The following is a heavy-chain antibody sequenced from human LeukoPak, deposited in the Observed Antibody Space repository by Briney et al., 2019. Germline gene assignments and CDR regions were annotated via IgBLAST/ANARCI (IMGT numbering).Heavy chain of an antibody. CDR1: GGTFSSYA. Sequence: SVKVSCKASGGTFSSYAISWVRQAPGQGLEWMGGIIPIFGTANYAQKFQGRVTITADESTSTAYMELSSLRSEDTAVYYCARRHYDSSGYYYYYYYMDVWGKGTTVTISS. V-gene: IGHV1-69*13. CDR3: ARRHYDSSGYYYYYYYMDV. D-gene: IGHD3-22*01. J-gene: IGHJ6*03. CDR2: IIPIFGTA.